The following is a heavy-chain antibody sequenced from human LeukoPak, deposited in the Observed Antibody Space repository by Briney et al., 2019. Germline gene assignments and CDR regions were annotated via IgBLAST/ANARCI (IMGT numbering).Heavy chain of an antibody. D-gene: IGHD6-19*01. V-gene: IGHV3-30-3*01. J-gene: IGHJ4*02. CDR1: GVTFSSDA. CDR2: ISYDGSNK. CDR3: ARDLIAVAGSDY. Sequence: GRSLRLSCAAPGVTFSSDAMHWVRQAPGKGRGRVAVISYDGSNKYYADSVKGRFTISRDNSKNTLYLQMNSLRAEDTAVYYCARDLIAVAGSDYWGQGTLVTVSS.